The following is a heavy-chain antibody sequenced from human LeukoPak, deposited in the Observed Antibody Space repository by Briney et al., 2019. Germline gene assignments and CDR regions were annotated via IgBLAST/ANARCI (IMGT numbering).Heavy chain of an antibody. CDR1: GYTFTSYG. J-gene: IGHJ4*02. D-gene: IGHD3-3*01. CDR2: ISAYNGNT. V-gene: IGHV1-18*01. CDR3: ARAEPMYYDFWSGYSN. Sequence: GASVKVSCKASGYTFTSYGISWVRQAPGQGLEWMGWISAYNGNTNYAQKFQGRVTMTRNTSISTAYMELSSLRSEDTAVYYCARAEPMYYDFWSGYSNWGQGTLVTVSS.